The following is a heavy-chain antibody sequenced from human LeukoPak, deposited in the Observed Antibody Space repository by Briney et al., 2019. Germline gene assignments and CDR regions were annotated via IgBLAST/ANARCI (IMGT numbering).Heavy chain of an antibody. J-gene: IGHJ4*02. CDR1: GGTFSSYA. CDR2: IIPIFGTA. V-gene: IGHV1-69*05. D-gene: IGHD1-26*01. Sequence: ASVKVSCKASGGTFSSYAISWVRQAPGQGLEWMGGIIPIFGTANYAQRFQGRVTITTYESTSTAYMELSSLRSEDTAVYYCARISGTYMPLGYWGQGTLVTVSS. CDR3: ARISGTYMPLGY.